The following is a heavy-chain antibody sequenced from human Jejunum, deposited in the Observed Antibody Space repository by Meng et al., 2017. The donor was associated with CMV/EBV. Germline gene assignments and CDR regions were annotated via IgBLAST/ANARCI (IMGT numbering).Heavy chain of an antibody. Sequence: SRLTFRSTALPSFRHPPGKRLPCVAPISPSSARPYSPPSVRRRFALSRDNSKNTLFLQLSSLRTEDTGVYYCAGEYQLLNTPYFEYWGQGTLVTVSS. CDR3: AGEYQLLNTPYFEY. CDR1: RLTFRSTA. CDR2: ISPSSARP. J-gene: IGHJ4*02. D-gene: IGHD3-10*01. V-gene: IGHV3-30*09.